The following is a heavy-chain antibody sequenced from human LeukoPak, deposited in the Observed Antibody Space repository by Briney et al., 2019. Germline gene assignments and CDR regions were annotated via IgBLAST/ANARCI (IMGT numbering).Heavy chain of an antibody. CDR1: GGSLSNYY. J-gene: IGHJ4*02. CDR3: ARSWQEVGTFDY. D-gene: IGHD4-23*01. CDR2: IYYNGRT. V-gene: IGHV4-59*13. Sequence: SETLSLTCTVSGGSLSNYYWTWIRHPPGKRLDWVGYIYYNGRTNYNPSLKSRHTISVETPKNHFSLILGSVTTAETAVYYCARSWQEVGTFDYWGQGTLVTVSS.